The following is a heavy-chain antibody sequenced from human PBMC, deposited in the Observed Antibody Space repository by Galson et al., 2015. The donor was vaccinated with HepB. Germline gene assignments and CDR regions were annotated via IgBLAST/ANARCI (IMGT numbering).Heavy chain of an antibody. CDR1: GFSFSRCG. J-gene: IGHJ6*02. CDR2: MSNDGSNK. Sequence: SLRLSCAASGFSFSRCGVHWVRQAPGKGLEWVAVMSNDGSNKYYADSVKGRFTISRDNSKNMLYLQIDSLRVEDTAVYYCAKEVLEGDSRWFGEDYYYYYGMDVWGQGTTVTVSS. CDR3: AKEVLEGDSRWFGEDYYYYYGMDV. D-gene: IGHD3-10*01. V-gene: IGHV3-30*18.